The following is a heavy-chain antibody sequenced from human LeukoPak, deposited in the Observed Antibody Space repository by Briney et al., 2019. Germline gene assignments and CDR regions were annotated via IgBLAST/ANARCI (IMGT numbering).Heavy chain of an antibody. Sequence: SETLSLTCTVSGGSISSYYWSWIRQPPGKGLEWIGYIYYSGSTNYNPSLKSRVTISVDTSKNQFSLKLSSVTAADTAVYYCASRYYYDSSGLPNWGQGTLVTVSS. V-gene: IGHV4-59*08. CDR3: ASRYYYDSSGLPN. D-gene: IGHD3-22*01. CDR2: IYYSGST. CDR1: GGSISSYY. J-gene: IGHJ4*02.